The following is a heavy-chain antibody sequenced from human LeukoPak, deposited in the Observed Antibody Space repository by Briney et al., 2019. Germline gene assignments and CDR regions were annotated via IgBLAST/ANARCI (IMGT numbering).Heavy chain of an antibody. CDR3: ARERRSGYDPNYFDY. D-gene: IGHD3-22*01. CDR2: INPNSGGT. Sequence: ASVKVSCKASGYTFTGYYMHWVRQAPGQGLEWMGWINPNSGGTNYAQKLQGRVTMTTDTSTSTAYMELRSLRSDDTAVYYCARERRSGYDPNYFDYWGQGTLVTVSS. CDR1: GYTFTGYY. J-gene: IGHJ4*02. V-gene: IGHV1-2*02.